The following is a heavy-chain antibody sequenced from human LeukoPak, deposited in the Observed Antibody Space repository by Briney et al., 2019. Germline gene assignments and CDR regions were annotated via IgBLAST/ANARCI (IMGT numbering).Heavy chain of an antibody. D-gene: IGHD4-17*01. V-gene: IGHV4-4*07. CDR3: ARLSTVTTSFDS. Sequence: SETLSLTCTVSGGSISSYYWSWIRQPAGKGLEWIGRIYTSGTTHYNPSLKSRVTMSVDTSKNQFSLKLSSVTAADTAVYYCARLSTVTTSFDSWGQGTLVTVSS. J-gene: IGHJ4*02. CDR1: GGSISSYY. CDR2: IYTSGTT.